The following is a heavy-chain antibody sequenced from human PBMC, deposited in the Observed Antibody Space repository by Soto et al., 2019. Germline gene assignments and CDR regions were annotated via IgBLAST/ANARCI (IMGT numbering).Heavy chain of an antibody. CDR1: GFTFSNYA. V-gene: IGHV3-23*01. D-gene: IGHD1-20*01. CDR3: AKEITGYNTIGNWFDP. Sequence: GGSLRLSCAASGFTFSNYAMTWVRQAPGKGLEWVSGISGSGGSTYYADSVKGRFTISRDNSKNTLYLQMNSLTAEDTAIYYRAKEITGYNTIGNWFDPWGQGTLVTVSS. J-gene: IGHJ5*02. CDR2: ISGSGGST.